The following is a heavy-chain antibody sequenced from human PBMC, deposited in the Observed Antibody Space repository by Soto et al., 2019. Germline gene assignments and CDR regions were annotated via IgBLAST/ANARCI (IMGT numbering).Heavy chain of an antibody. D-gene: IGHD6-19*01. V-gene: IGHV3-23*01. CDR1: GLTFSNFA. J-gene: IGHJ3*01. CDR3: VKEGSGWYSRGCFDF. CDR2: ISDSGGST. Sequence: GGSLRLSCAASGLTFSNFAMNWVRQAPGKGLEWVSNISDSGGSTYYADSVKGRFAISRDNSKNTLYLQMNSLRGRDTAIYYCVKEGSGWYSRGCFDFWGRGTMVTVSS.